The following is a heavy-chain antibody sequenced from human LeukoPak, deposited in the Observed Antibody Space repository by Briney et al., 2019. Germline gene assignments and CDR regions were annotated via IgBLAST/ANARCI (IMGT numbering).Heavy chain of an antibody. D-gene: IGHD1-26*01. CDR2: INAGNGNT. J-gene: IGHJ4*02. CDR1: GYTFTSYA. Sequence: ASVKVSCKASGYTFTSYAMHWVRQAPGQRLEWMGWINAGNGNTKYSQKFQGRVTITRDTSASTAYMELSSLRSEDTAVYYCAREVRTGWEIIGFDYWGQGTLVTVSS. V-gene: IGHV1-3*01. CDR3: AREVRTGWEIIGFDY.